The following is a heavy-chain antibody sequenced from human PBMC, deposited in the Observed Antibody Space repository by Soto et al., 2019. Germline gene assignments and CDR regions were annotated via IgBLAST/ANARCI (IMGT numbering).Heavy chain of an antibody. J-gene: IGHJ4*02. V-gene: IGHV4-59*01. CDR1: GGSISHYY. Sequence: PSETLSLTCTVSGGSISHYYWSWIRQPPGKGLEWIGYIYYSGSSKYNPSVKGRFTISRDNSKNTLYLQMNSLRAEDTAVYYCAKSMYNWNDGFFDYWGQGTLVTVS. D-gene: IGHD1-1*01. CDR3: AKSMYNWNDGFFDY. CDR2: IYYSGSS.